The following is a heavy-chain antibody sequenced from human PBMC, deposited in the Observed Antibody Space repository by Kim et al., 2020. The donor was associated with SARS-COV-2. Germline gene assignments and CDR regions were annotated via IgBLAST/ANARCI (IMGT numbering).Heavy chain of an antibody. V-gene: IGHV3-74*01. Sequence: GGSLRLSCAASGFTFNNYWMHWVRQAPGKGLVWVSRINSDGSSTSSADSVKGRFTISRDNAKNTVYLQMNSLRAEDTAVYYCARALAVAGTGGYYWGQGTLVTVSS. CDR2: INSDGSST. CDR1: GFTFNNYW. CDR3: ARALAVAGTGGYY. D-gene: IGHD6-19*01. J-gene: IGHJ4*02.